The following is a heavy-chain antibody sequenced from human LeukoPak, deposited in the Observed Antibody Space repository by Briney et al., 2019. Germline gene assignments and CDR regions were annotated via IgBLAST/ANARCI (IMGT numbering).Heavy chain of an antibody. D-gene: IGHD5-24*01. J-gene: IGHJ4*02. CDR2: IYYSGST. CDR3: ARVDRRWRTFDY. CDR1: GGSISSYY. V-gene: IGHV4-59*08. Sequence: SETLSLTCTVSGGSISSYYWSWIRQPPGKGLEWIGYIYYSGSTNYNPSLKSRVTISVDTSKNQFSLKLSSVTAADTAVYYCARVDRRWRTFDYWGQGTLVTVSS.